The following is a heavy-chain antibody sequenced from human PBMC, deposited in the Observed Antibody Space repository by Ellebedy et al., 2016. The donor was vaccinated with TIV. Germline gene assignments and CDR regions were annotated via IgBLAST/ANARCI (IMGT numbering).Heavy chain of an antibody. D-gene: IGHD5-24*01. CDR2: ISSSSSTI. J-gene: IGHJ4*02. CDR3: ARGGTTINY. Sequence: GGSLRLXXAASGFTFSSYSMNWVRQAPGKGLEWVSYISSSSSTIYYADSVKGRFTISRDNAKNSLYLQMNSLRAEDTAVYYCARGGTTINYWGQGTLVTVSS. V-gene: IGHV3-48*01. CDR1: GFTFSSYS.